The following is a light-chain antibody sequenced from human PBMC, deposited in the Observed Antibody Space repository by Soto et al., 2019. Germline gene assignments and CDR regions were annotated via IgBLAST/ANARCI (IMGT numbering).Light chain of an antibody. J-gene: IGKJ5*01. CDR1: LGVSRD. CDR2: GVS. Sequence: EIVMTQSPATLSVSPGERATLSCRASLGVSRDLAWYQQKPGQAPRLLIYGVSSRASGIPDRFFGSGSGTDFTLTINRLEPEDFAVYYCQQYANSPITFGQGTRLEIK. CDR3: QQYANSPIT. V-gene: IGKV3-20*01.